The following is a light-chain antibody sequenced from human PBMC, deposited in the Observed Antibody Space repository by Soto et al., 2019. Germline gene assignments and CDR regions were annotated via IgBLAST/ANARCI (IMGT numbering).Light chain of an antibody. Sequence: DIQMTQSPSSLSASVGDRVTITCRAIQGSSNYLAWYQQKPGKVPKLVIYGASALQSGVPSRFSGSGSGTDFTLIISSLQPEDVATYYCQTYNNAPLTFGGGTRVEIK. CDR3: QTYNNAPLT. V-gene: IGKV1-27*01. CDR2: GAS. CDR1: QGSSNY. J-gene: IGKJ4*01.